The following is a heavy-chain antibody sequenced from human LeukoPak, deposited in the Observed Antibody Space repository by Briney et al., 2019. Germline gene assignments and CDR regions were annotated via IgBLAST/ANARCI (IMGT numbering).Heavy chain of an antibody. CDR3: AREMGNFWSGRRYYYYYMDV. D-gene: IGHD3-3*01. CDR1: GYTFTGYY. J-gene: IGHJ6*03. CDR2: INPNSGGT. V-gene: IGHV1-2*02. Sequence: ASVKVSCKASGYTFTGYYMHWVRQAPGQGLEWMGWINPNSGGTNYAQKFQGRVTMTRDTSISTAYMELRSLRSDDTAVYYCAREMGNFWSGRRYYYYYMDVWGKGTTVTVSS.